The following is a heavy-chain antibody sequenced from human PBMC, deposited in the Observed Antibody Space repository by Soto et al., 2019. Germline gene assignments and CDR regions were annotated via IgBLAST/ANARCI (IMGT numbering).Heavy chain of an antibody. CDR2: IYYTGTT. D-gene: IGHD5-12*01. CDR3: ARGGNRYSNTASGVGGFDF. CDR1: ADSMTSHY. J-gene: IGHJ4*02. Sequence: SETLSLTCNVSADSMTSHYWSWIRQPAGKGLEWIGYIYYTGTTNYNPSLKRRVTISLDTAKNQFSLNVNSLTTADTAVYFCARGGNRYSNTASGVGGFDFWGQGTLVTVSS. V-gene: IGHV4-59*11.